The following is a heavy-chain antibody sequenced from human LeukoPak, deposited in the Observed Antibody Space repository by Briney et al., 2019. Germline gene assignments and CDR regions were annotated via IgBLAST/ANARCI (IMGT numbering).Heavy chain of an antibody. J-gene: IGHJ6*02. V-gene: IGHV3-23*01. CDR1: A. D-gene: IGHD3-3*01. Sequence: AXSXXRQAPGKXXEWVXXXXXXGGSTYYADSVKGRFTISRDNSKNTLYLQMNSLRAEDTAVYYCAKGSSGLLYDYYYGMDVWGQGTTVTVSS. CDR3: AKGSSGLLYDYYYGMDV. CDR2: XXXXGGST.